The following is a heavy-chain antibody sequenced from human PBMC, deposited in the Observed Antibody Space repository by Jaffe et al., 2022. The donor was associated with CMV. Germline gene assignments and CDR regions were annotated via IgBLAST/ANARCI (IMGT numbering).Heavy chain of an antibody. J-gene: IGHJ3*02. V-gene: IGHV4-59*01. CDR1: GGSISSYY. Sequence: QVQLQESGPGLVKPSETLSLTCTVSGGSISSYYWSWIRQPPGKGLEWIGYIYYSGSTNYNPSLKSRVTISVDTSKNQFSLKLSSVTAADTAVYYCARASPAPRMDAFDIWGQGTMVTVSS. CDR2: IYYSGST. CDR3: ARASPAPRMDAFDI.